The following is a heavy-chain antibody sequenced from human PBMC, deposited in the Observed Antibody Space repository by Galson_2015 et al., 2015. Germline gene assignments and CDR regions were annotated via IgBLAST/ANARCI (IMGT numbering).Heavy chain of an antibody. J-gene: IGHJ4*02. V-gene: IGHV1-8*01. Sequence: SVKVSCKASRYTFTNYDIHWVRQAAGQGPEWMGWMNPNSGSTGYAQKFQGRVSMTRATSISTAYMELSRLRSEDTAVYYCARGSAWSHFDNWGQGTLVTVSS. CDR2: MNPNSGST. CDR1: RYTFTNYD. CDR3: ARGSAWSHFDN. D-gene: IGHD6-19*01.